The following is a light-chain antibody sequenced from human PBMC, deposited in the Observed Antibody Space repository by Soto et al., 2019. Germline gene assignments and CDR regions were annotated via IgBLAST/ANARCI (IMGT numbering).Light chain of an antibody. Sequence: DIVMTQSPDSLAVSLGERATINCKSSQSVLYSSNNKNYLAWYQQKPGQPPKLLIYWASTRESGVPDRFSGSGSGTDFTLTISSLQAEAVAVYYCQQYYSTPQVCVTFGQGTKLEIK. J-gene: IGKJ2*01. V-gene: IGKV4-1*01. CDR2: WAS. CDR3: QQYYSTPQVCVT. CDR1: QSVLYSSNNKNY.